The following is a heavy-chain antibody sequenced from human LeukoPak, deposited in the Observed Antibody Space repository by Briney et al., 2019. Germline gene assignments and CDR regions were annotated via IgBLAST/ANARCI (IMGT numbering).Heavy chain of an antibody. CDR2: IIPILGIA. D-gene: IGHD4-17*01. V-gene: IGHV1-69*04. J-gene: IGHJ6*02. Sequence: SVKVSCKASGGTFSSYAISWVRQAPGQGLEWMGRIIPILGIANYAQKFQGRVTITADKSTSTAYMELSSLRSEDTAVYYCARDGNGDYVSYYYYYYGRDVGGQGTTVTVSS. CDR3: ARDGNGDYVSYYYYYYGRDV. CDR1: GGTFSSYA.